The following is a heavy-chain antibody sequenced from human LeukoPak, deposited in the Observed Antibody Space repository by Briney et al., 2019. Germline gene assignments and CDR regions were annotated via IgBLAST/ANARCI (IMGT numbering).Heavy chain of an antibody. CDR1: GGSFSAYY. CDR3: ARMVGIYSSDRYFDY. D-gene: IGHD6-19*01. CDR2: INDSGST. V-gene: IGHV4-34*01. Sequence: SETLSLTCAVYGGSFSAYYWSWIRQPPGKGLEWIGEINDSGSTNYNPSLKSRVTISVDTSKNQFSLKLSSVTAADTAVYYCARMVGIYSSDRYFDYWGQGTLVTVSS. J-gene: IGHJ4*02.